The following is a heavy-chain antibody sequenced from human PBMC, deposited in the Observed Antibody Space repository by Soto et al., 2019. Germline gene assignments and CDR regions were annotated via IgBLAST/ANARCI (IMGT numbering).Heavy chain of an antibody. V-gene: IGHV4-39*01. CDR2: IKYNGHT. CDR1: GGSISSDTYY. D-gene: IGHD3-10*01. CDR3: ARQRAWYGEWAFDI. J-gene: IGHJ3*02. Sequence: QLQVRESGPGLVKASETLSLTCSVSGGSISSDTYYWVWVRQPPGKGLEWIGSIKYNGHTYYNPSLKSRVAMSVDTSKNQFSLHLTSVTAADTAVYSCARQRAWYGEWAFDIWGQGTRVTVSS.